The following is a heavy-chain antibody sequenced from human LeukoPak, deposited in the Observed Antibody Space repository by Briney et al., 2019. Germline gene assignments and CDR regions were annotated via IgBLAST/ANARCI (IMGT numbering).Heavy chain of an antibody. CDR2: IYSGGST. CDR3: ARDGLSWEADY. CDR1: GFTVSINY. J-gene: IGHJ4*02. Sequence: GGSLRLSCAASGFTVSINYMSWVRQAPGKGLEWGSVIYSGGSTYYADSVKGRFAISRDNSKNTLYLQMNSLRAEDTDVYYCARDGLSWEADYWGQGTLVTVSS. D-gene: IGHD6-13*01. V-gene: IGHV3-53*01.